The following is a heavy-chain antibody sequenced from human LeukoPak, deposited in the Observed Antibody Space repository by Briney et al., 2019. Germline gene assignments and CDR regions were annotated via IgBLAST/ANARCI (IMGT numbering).Heavy chain of an antibody. CDR3: AKDINYRGSGYYIDF. CDR2: ISWNSGSI. Sequence: GGSLRLSCAASGFTFDDYAMHWVRQAPGKGLEWVSGISWNSGSIGYADSVKGRFTISRDNAKNSLYLQMNSLRAEDTALYYCAKDINYRGSGYYIDFWGPGTLVTVSS. J-gene: IGHJ4*02. CDR1: GFTFDDYA. V-gene: IGHV3-9*01. D-gene: IGHD3-22*01.